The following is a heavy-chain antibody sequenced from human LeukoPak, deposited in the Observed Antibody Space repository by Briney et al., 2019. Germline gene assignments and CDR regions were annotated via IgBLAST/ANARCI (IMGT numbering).Heavy chain of an antibody. CDR3: ARDRPSSASRRFDP. Sequence: ASVKVSCKASGGTFSNYAISWVRQAPGQGLEWMGGIIPIFGTANYAQKFQGRVTITADESTSTAYMELSSLRSEDTAVYYCARDRPSSASRRFDPWGQGTLVTVSS. CDR1: GGTFSNYA. CDR2: IIPIFGTA. V-gene: IGHV1-69*01. D-gene: IGHD6-6*01. J-gene: IGHJ5*02.